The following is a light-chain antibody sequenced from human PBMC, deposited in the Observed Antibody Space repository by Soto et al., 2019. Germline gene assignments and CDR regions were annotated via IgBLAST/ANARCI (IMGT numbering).Light chain of an antibody. V-gene: IGKV1-39*01. CDR1: QSISNY. Sequence: DIQMTQSPSSLSASVGDRVTITCRASQSISNYLNWYQQKPGKAPKLLVYAASSLRSGVPSRFSGSGSGTDFTLTISSLQPEDFATYYCQQSYSSLPITFGQGTRLEIK. CDR3: QQSYSSLPIT. J-gene: IGKJ5*01. CDR2: AAS.